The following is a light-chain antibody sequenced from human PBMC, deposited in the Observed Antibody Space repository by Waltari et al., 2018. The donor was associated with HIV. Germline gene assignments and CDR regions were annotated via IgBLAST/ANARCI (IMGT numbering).Light chain of an antibody. J-gene: IGKJ4*02. CDR1: QDINTY. CDR2: SAS. V-gene: IGKV1-9*01. Sequence: DIRLTQSPSFLSASVGDTVTITCRASQDINTYLAWYQQRPGEVPHLLIYSASTLKTGVPSRFSGSGSGTEFSLTISGLQSEDFATYYCQQLNNYPLTFAGGTTVEIK. CDR3: QQLNNYPLT.